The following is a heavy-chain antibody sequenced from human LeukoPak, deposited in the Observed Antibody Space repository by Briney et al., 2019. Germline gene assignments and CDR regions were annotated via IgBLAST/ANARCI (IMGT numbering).Heavy chain of an antibody. CDR3: ARVVAYGGNSGGDY. CDR1: GYTFTSYG. D-gene: IGHD4-23*01. Sequence: ASVKVSCKASGYTFTSYGISWVRQAPGQGLEWMGWINPNSGGTNYAQKFQGRVTMTMDTSISTAYMELSRLRSDDTAVYYCARVVAYGGNSGGDYWGQGTLVTVSS. CDR2: INPNSGGT. V-gene: IGHV1-2*02. J-gene: IGHJ4*02.